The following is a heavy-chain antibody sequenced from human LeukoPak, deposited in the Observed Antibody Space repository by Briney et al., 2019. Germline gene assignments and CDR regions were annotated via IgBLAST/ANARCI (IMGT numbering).Heavy chain of an antibody. Sequence: PSETLSLTCTVSGYSISSGYYWGWIRQPPGKGLEWIGSIYHSGSTYYNPSLKSRVTISVDTSKNQFSLKLSSVTAAATAVYYCARYCSSTSCYQYFQHWGQGTLVTVSS. J-gene: IGHJ1*01. CDR2: IYHSGST. V-gene: IGHV4-38-2*02. CDR3: ARYCSSTSCYQYFQH. D-gene: IGHD2-2*01. CDR1: GYSISSGYY.